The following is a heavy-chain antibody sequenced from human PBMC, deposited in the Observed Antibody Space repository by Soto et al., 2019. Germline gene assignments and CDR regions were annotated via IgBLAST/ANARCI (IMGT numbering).Heavy chain of an antibody. V-gene: IGHV1-3*01. CDR2: VNAGNGDT. CDR3: ARASSHHDGFDI. Sequence: ASVKVSCKASGYTFSSYVIHWVRQAPGQRPEWMGWVNAGNGDTRYSQRFQGRVTITRDIFATTGYMELSSLTSEDTAVYYCARASSHHDGFDIWGQGTKVTVSS. CDR1: GYTFSSYV. J-gene: IGHJ3*02.